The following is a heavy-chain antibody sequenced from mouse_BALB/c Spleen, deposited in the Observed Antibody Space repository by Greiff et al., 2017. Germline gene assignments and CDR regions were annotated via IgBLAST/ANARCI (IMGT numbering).Heavy chain of an antibody. V-gene: IGHV7-3*02. D-gene: IGHD2-3*01. CDR3: AFYDGYAMDY. J-gene: IGHJ4*01. CDR1: GFTFTDYY. CDR2: IRNKANGYTT. Sequence: DVKLVESGGGLVQPGGSLRLSCATSGFTFTDYYMSWVRQPPGKALEWLGFIRNKANGYTTEYSASVKGRFTISRDNSQSILYLQMNTLRAEDSATYYCAFYDGYAMDYWGQGTSVTVSS.